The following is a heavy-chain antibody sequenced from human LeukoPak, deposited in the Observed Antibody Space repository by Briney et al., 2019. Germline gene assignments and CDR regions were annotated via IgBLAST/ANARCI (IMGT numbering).Heavy chain of an antibody. V-gene: IGHV3-23*01. CDR3: AKDHRPPNYYDSSGYFDY. CDR2: ISGSGGST. Sequence: GGSLRLSCAASGFTFSSYAMSWVRQAPGKGLEWVSAISGSGGSTYYADSVKGRFTISRGNSKNTLYLQMNSLRAEDTAVYYCAKDHRPPNYYDSSGYFDYWGQGTLVTVSS. J-gene: IGHJ4*02. CDR1: GFTFSSYA. D-gene: IGHD3-22*01.